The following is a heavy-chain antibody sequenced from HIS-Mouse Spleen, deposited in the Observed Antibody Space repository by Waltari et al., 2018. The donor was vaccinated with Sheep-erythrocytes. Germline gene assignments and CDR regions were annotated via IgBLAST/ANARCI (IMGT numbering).Heavy chain of an antibody. CDR2: ISIGSSYI. CDR1: GFTFSSYS. Sequence: EVQLVESGGGLVKPGGSLRLSCAASGFTFSSYSMNWVRQAPGKGLGWVSSISIGSSYIYYAASVKVRFTISRDNAKNSLYLQMNSLRAEETALYYCARVASGATFDYWGQGTLVTVSS. J-gene: IGHJ4*02. D-gene: IGHD1-26*01. V-gene: IGHV3-21*01. CDR3: ARVASGATFDY.